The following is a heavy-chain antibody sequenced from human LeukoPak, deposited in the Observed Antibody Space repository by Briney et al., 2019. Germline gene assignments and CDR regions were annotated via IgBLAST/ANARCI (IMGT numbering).Heavy chain of an antibody. CDR1: GFTFSSYA. CDR3: AKDPGYSYGLDAFDI. Sequence: GRSLRLSCAASGFTFSSYAMHWVRQAPGKGLEWVAVISYDGSNKFYADSVKGRFTVSRDNSKNTLYLQMNSLRAEDAAVYYCAKDPGYSYGLDAFDIWGQGTMVTVSS. CDR2: ISYDGSNK. D-gene: IGHD5-18*01. J-gene: IGHJ3*02. V-gene: IGHV3-30-3*01.